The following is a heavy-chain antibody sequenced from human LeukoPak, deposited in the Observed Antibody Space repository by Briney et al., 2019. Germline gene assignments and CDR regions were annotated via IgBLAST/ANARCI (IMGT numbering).Heavy chain of an antibody. J-gene: IGHJ4*02. CDR3: ARAPPPHIVVVTAMTFDY. CDR2: IYDSGST. D-gene: IGHD2-21*02. CDR1: GGSISSYY. Sequence: SETLSLTCTVSGGSISSYYWSWIRQPPGKGLEWIGYIYDSGSTNYNPSLKSRVTISVDTSKNQFSLKLSSVTAADTAVYYCARAPPPHIVVVTAMTFDYWGQGTLVTVSS. V-gene: IGHV4-59*01.